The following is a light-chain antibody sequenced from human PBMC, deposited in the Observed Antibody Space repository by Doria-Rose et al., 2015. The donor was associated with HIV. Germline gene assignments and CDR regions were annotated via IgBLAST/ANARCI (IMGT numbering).Light chain of an antibody. V-gene: IGKV3-20*01. CDR2: DAS. J-gene: IGKJ5*01. CDR1: QRVKSSY. Sequence: TQSPGTLSLSPGERATLSCRASQRVKSSYLAWYQQKHGQDPRLLIYDASTSATGIPDRFSGSGSGTDFTLTISRLEPEDVAVYYCQQYGTSRGTFGQGTRLEIK. CDR3: QQYGTSRGT.